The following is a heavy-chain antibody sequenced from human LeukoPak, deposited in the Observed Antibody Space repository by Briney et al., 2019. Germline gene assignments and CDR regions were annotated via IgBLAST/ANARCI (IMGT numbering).Heavy chain of an antibody. CDR1: GYTFTGYY. CDR2: INPNSGGA. V-gene: IGHV1-2*02. D-gene: IGHD6-19*01. CDR3: AREVAVPGVNAFDI. Sequence: ASVKVSCKTSGYTFTGYYMHWVRQAPGQGLEWMGWINPNSGGANYAQKFQGRVTMTRDTSISTAYMELSWLRSDDTAVYYCAREVAVPGVNAFDIWGQGTRVTVSS. J-gene: IGHJ3*02.